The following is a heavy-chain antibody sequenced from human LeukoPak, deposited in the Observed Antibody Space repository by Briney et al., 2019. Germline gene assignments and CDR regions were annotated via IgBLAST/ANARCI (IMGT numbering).Heavy chain of an antibody. CDR2: ISAYNGNT. D-gene: IGHD5-12*01. CDR3: ARVGRGGYDSRY. J-gene: IGHJ4*02. CDR1: GYTFTSYG. V-gene: IGHV1-18*01. Sequence: ASVKVSCKASGYTFTSYGISWVRQAPGQGLEWMGWISAYNGNTNYAQKFQGRVTMTRDTSISTAYMELSRLRSDDTAVYYCARVGRGGYDSRYWGQGTLVTVSS.